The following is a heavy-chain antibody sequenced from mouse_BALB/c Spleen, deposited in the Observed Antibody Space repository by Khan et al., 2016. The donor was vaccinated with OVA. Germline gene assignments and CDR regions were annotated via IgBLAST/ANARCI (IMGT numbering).Heavy chain of an antibody. D-gene: IGHD1-2*01. CDR1: GYTFTDYY. CDR3: ARRNCYDYTFAY. CDR2: ISPESGDT. V-gene: IGHV1-77*01. Sequence: QVQLKESGAELARPGDSVKLSCKASGYTFTDYYINWVKQRTGKGLEWIGEISPESGDTNYNETFKGKATLTADKSSNTVCLQLSSLTAEASTVDFGARRNCYDYTFAYWGQGTLVTVSA. J-gene: IGHJ3*01.